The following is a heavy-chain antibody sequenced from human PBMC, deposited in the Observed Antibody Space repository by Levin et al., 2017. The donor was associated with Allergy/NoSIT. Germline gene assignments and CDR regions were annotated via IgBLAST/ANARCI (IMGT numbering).Heavy chain of an antibody. D-gene: IGHD2-2*01. V-gene: IGHV1-18*01. CDR3: ARVRDDMIVVLPGASNYFDP. CDR2: ITTYNGNT. J-gene: IGHJ5*02. CDR1: GYAFTTSP. Sequence: ASVKVSCKASGYAFTTSPISWVRQAPGQGLEWMGWITTYNGNTTYAQKLQGRVSMTTDTSTSTAYMELRSLKSDDTAVYYCARVRDDMIVVLPGASNYFDPWGQGTLVTVSS.